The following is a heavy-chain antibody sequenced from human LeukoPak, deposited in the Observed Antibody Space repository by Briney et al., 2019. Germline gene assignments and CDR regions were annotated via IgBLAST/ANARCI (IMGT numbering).Heavy chain of an antibody. CDR3: ASNWNDRGPRDY. CDR1: GFTFSSYS. Sequence: GGSLRLSCAASGFTFSSYSMNWVRQVPGKGLEWVSSISSSSSYIYYADSVKGRFTISRDNAKNSLYLQMNSLRAEDTAVYYCASNWNDRGPRDYWGQGTLVTVSS. V-gene: IGHV3-21*01. D-gene: IGHD1-20*01. CDR2: ISSSSSYI. J-gene: IGHJ4*02.